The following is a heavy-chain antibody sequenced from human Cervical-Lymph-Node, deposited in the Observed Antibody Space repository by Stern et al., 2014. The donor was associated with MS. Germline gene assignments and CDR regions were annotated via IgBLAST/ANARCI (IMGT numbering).Heavy chain of an antibody. CDR3: ARGPSFYYDSSGYYFDY. J-gene: IGHJ4*02. V-gene: IGHV4-59*01. CDR2: IYYSGST. CDR1: GGSISSYY. Sequence: QVQLQESGPGLVKPSETLSLTCTVSGGSISSYYWSWIRQPPGKGLEWIGYIYYSGSTNYNPSLKSRVTISVDTSKNQFSLKLSSVTAADTAVYYCARGPSFYYDSSGYYFDYWGQGTLVTVSS. D-gene: IGHD3-22*01.